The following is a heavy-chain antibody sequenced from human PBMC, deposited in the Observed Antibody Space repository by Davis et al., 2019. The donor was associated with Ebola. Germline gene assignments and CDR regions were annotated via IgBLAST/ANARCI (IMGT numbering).Heavy chain of an antibody. D-gene: IGHD3-10*01. CDR1: GGTFSSYA. V-gene: IGHV1-69*13. Sequence: AASVEVSCKASGGTFSSYAISWVRQAPGQGLEWMGGIIPIFGTANYAQKFQGRVTITADESTSTAYMELSSLRSEDTAVYYCARDSRVRGVIISHIDHWGQGTLVTVSS. CDR3: ARDSRVRGVIISHIDH. CDR2: IIPIFGTA. J-gene: IGHJ4*02.